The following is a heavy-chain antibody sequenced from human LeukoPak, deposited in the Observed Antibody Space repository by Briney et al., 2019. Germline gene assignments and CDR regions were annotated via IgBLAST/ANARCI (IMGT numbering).Heavy chain of an antibody. J-gene: IGHJ6*03. CDR3: ARETSQKGAHYMDV. CDR1: GGSISSYY. V-gene: IGHV4-59*01. Sequence: SETLSLTCTVSGGSISSYYWSWIRQPPGKGLEWIGYIYYSGSTNYNPSLKSRVTVSVDTSKNQFSLKLSSVTAADTAVYYCARETSQKGAHYMDVWGKGTTVTISS. CDR2: IYYSGST. D-gene: IGHD3-16*01.